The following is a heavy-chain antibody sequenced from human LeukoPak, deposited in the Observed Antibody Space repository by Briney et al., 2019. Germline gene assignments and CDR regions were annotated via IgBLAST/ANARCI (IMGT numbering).Heavy chain of an antibody. CDR1: GDSITGYY. Sequence: SETLSLTCTVSGDSITGYYWGWIRQPPGKGLEWIGIIYSSGSTYSNPSLKSRVTISLDTSKSQLSLKVSSLTAADTAVYYCASRSGYSYGDFDYWGQGTLVTVSS. J-gene: IGHJ4*02. CDR2: IYSSGST. CDR3: ASRSGYSYGDFDY. V-gene: IGHV4-39*07. D-gene: IGHD5-18*01.